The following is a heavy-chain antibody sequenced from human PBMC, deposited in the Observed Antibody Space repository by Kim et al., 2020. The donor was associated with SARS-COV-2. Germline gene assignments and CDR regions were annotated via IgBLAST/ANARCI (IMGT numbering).Heavy chain of an antibody. J-gene: IGHJ4*02. D-gene: IGHD3-3*01. Sequence: GGSLRLSCAASGFTFSDYYMSWIRQAPGKGLEWVSYISSSGSTIYYADSVKGRFTISRDNAKNSLYLQMNSLRAEDTAVYYCARDLVEGYDFWSGGHFDYWGQGTLVTVSS. CDR1: GFTFSDYY. CDR2: ISSSGSTI. CDR3: ARDLVEGYDFWSGGHFDY. V-gene: IGHV3-11*01.